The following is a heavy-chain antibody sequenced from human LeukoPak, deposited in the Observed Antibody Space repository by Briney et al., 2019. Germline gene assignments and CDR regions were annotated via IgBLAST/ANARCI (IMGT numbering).Heavy chain of an antibody. Sequence: SQTLSLTCTVSGGSISSGGYYWSWIRQPPGKGLEWIGYIYSSGSTNYNPSLKSRVIISLDTSKGQFSLKLSSVTAADTAVYYCARSFSARMFFDYWGQGSLVTVSS. D-gene: IGHD2/OR15-2a*01. V-gene: IGHV4-61*08. CDR1: GGSISSGGYY. CDR3: ARSFSARMFFDY. J-gene: IGHJ4*02. CDR2: IYSSGST.